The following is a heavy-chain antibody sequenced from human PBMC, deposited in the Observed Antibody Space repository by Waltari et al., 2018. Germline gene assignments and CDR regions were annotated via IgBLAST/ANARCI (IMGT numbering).Heavy chain of an antibody. D-gene: IGHD3-3*01. CDR2: INHSGST. Sequence: QVQLQQWGAGLLKPSETLSLTCAVYGGSFSGYYWSWIRQPPGKGLEWIGEINHSGSTNYNPSLKSRVTISVDTSKNQFSLKLSSVTAADTAVYYCARRSRGNYDFWSGLRHWYFDLWGRGTLVTVSS. V-gene: IGHV4-34*01. J-gene: IGHJ2*01. CDR3: ARRSRGNYDFWSGLRHWYFDL. CDR1: GGSFSGYY.